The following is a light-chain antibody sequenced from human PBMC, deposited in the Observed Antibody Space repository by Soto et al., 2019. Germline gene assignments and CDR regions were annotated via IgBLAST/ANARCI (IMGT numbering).Light chain of an antibody. CDR2: AAS. CDR1: QSLSRK. CDR3: QQSYSRVT. V-gene: IGKV1-39*01. J-gene: IGKJ1*01. Sequence: IQMTQSPSSLSASLGDGVTISCRSSQSLSRKLSWYQQKPGKAPXXLIYAASRLQSGVPSRFSGGGSGTDFTLTINDLKPEDFATYYCQQSYSRVTFGQGTKVDIK.